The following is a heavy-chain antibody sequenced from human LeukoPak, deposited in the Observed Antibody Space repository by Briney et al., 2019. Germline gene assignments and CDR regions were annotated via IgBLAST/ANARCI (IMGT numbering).Heavy chain of an antibody. CDR1: GFTFDDYA. CDR2: ISGDGGST. Sequence: PGGSLRLSCAASGFTFDDYAMHWVRQAPGKGLEWVSLISGDGGSTYYADSVKGRFTISRDNSKNSLYLQMNSLRTEDTALYYCAKDIPPSGYDFWSGLDYWGQGTLVTVSS. V-gene: IGHV3-43*02. J-gene: IGHJ4*02. CDR3: AKDIPPSGYDFWSGLDY. D-gene: IGHD3-3*01.